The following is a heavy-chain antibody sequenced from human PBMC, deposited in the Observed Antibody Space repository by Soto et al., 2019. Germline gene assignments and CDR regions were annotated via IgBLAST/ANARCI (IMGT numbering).Heavy chain of an antibody. V-gene: IGHV4-39*01. J-gene: IGHJ4*02. CDR1: GGSISSSSYY. CDR3: ARAFDILTRYYFDY. D-gene: IGHD3-9*01. CDR2: IYYSGST. Sequence: SETLSLTCTFSGGSISSSSYYWGWIRQPPGKGLEWIGSIYYSGSTYYNTSLKSRVTISVDTSKNQFSLKLSSVTAADTAVYYCARAFDILTRYYFDYWGQGTLVT.